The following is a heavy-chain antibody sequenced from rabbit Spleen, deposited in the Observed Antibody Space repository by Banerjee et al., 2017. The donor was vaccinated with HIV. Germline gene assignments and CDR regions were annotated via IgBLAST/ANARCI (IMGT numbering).Heavy chain of an antibody. CDR3: VRDQAGYAGYGPWYFNL. Sequence: QEQLEESGGGLVQPEGSLTLTCTASGFDLSSGNHMCWVRQAPGKGLEWIGYIDPIFGSTYYASWVNGRFTISRHNAQNTLYLQLNSLTAADTATYFCVRDQAGYAGYGPWYFNLWGQGTLVTVS. D-gene: IGHD7-1*01. V-gene: IGHV1S47*01. CDR1: GFDLSSGNH. CDR2: IDPIFGST. J-gene: IGHJ4*01.